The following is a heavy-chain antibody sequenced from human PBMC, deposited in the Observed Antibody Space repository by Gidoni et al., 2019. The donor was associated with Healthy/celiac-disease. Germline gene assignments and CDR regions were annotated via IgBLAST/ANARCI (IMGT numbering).Heavy chain of an antibody. V-gene: IGHV1-69*01. CDR2: IIPIFGTA. CDR1: VGHFSSYA. CDR3: AREVHCSSTSCSRNYYGMDV. D-gene: IGHD2-2*01. J-gene: IGHJ6*02. Sequence: VQLVQSGAEGKKTGSSVKVSSKASVGHFSSYAISCVRQAPGQGLEGMGGIIPIFGTANYAQKFQGRGTINADESTSTAYMELSSLRSEDTAVYYCAREVHCSSTSCSRNYYGMDVWGQGTTVTVSS.